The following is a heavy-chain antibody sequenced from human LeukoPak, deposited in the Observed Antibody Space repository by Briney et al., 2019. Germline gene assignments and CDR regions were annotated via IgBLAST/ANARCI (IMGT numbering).Heavy chain of an antibody. CDR3: ATDLGDYGDYIRE. Sequence: PGGSLRLSCAASGFTFRNAWMSWVRQAPGKGLEWVGRIKSKTDGGTTDYAAPVKGRFTISRDDPKNMVYLQMNSLKTDDTALYYCATDLGDYGDYIREWGQGTPVTVSS. V-gene: IGHV3-15*01. CDR2: IKSKTDGGTT. J-gene: IGHJ4*02. D-gene: IGHD4-17*01. CDR1: GFTFRNAW.